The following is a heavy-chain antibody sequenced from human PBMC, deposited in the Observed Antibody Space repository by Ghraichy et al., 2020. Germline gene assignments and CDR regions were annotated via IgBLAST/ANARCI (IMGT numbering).Heavy chain of an antibody. CDR2: IYYSGST. D-gene: IGHD2-21*02. CDR1: GGSISSSSYY. Sequence: SETLSLTCTVSGGSISSSSYYWGWIRQPPGKGLEWIGSIYYSGSTYYNPSLKSRVTISIDTSKNQFSLKLSSVTAADTAVYYCAGDHTAAYWGQGTLVTVSS. J-gene: IGHJ4*02. V-gene: IGHV4-39*01. CDR3: AGDHTAAY.